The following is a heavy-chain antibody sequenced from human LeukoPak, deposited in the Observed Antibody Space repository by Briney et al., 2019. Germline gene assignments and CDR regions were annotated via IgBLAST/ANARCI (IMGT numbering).Heavy chain of an antibody. D-gene: IGHD3-10*01. Sequence: PGESLKISCQASGYSFTNYWIGWVRQMPGKGLEWMGIIYPGDSTTIYSPSFEGQVTMSADKSISTAYLQWSSLKASDTAKYYCARSFSVVRVVTVNFDHWGQGTLVTVSS. CDR2: IYPGDSTT. J-gene: IGHJ4*02. V-gene: IGHV5-51*01. CDR1: GYSFTNYW. CDR3: ARSFSVVRVVTVNFDH.